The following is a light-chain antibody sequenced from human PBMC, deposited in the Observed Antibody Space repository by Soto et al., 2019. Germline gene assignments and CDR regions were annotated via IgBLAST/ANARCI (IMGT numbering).Light chain of an antibody. CDR3: QQYNKEPVT. CDR1: QSLLDSDDGNTY. V-gene: IGKV2-40*01. Sequence: DIVMTQTPLSLPVTPGEPASISCRSSQSLLDSDDGNTYLDWYLQKPGQSPQLLIYGASTRATGIPARFSGSGSETDFPLTISSLQSEDFAVYYCQQYNKEPVTFGQGTKVDMK. CDR2: GAS. J-gene: IGKJ1*01.